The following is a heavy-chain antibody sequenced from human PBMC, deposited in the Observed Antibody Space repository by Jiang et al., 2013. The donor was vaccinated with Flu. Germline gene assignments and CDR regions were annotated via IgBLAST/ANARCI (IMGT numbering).Heavy chain of an antibody. J-gene: IGHJ4*02. CDR3: ARDLAGWRSYYNSANDY. CDR2: INPNSGGT. V-gene: IGHV1-2*02. CDR1: GYTFTGYY. Sequence: GAEVKKPGASVKVSCKASGYTFTGYYMHWVRQAPGQGLEWMGWINPNSGGTNYAQKFQGRVTMTRDTSISTAYMELSRLRSDDTAVYYCARDLAGWRSYYNSANDYWGQGTLVTVSS. D-gene: IGHD3-10*01.